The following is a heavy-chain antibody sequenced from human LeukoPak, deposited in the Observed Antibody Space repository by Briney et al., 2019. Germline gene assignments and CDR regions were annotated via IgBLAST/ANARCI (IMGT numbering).Heavy chain of an antibody. Sequence: GGSLRLSCAASGFTFSSYGMHWVRQAPGKGLEWVSYISSSGSTIYYADSVKGRFTISRDNAKNSLYLQMNSLRAEDTAVYYCAGFGYCSSTSCYVSRDYYYMDVWGKGTTVTISS. CDR3: AGFGYCSSTSCYVSRDYYYMDV. V-gene: IGHV3-48*04. CDR1: GFTFSSYG. D-gene: IGHD2-2*03. CDR2: ISSSGSTI. J-gene: IGHJ6*03.